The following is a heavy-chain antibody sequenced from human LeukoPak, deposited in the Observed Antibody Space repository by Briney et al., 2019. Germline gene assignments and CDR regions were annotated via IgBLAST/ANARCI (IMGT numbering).Heavy chain of an antibody. D-gene: IGHD6-13*01. CDR2: IKSKTGGGTT. CDR3: SALAGYGMDV. V-gene: IGHV3-15*01. J-gene: IGHJ6*02. Sequence: PGGSLRLSCAASGFTFSNGWMSWVRQAPGKGLEWVGRIKSKTGGGTTDYAAPVKGRFTISRDDSKNTLYLQMNSLKTEDTAVYYCSALAGYGMDVWGQGTTVTVSS. CDR1: GFTFSNGW.